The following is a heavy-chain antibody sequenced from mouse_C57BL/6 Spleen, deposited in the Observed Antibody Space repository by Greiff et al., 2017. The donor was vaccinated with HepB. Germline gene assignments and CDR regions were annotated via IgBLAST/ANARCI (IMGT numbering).Heavy chain of an antibody. J-gene: IGHJ4*01. Sequence: QVQLKQSGAELVKPGASVKISCKASGYAFSSYWMNWVKQRPGKGLEWIGQIYPGDGDTNYNGKFKGKATLTADKSSSTAYMQLSSLTSEDSAVYFCARDDYYGSSYDAMDYWGQGTSVTVSS. CDR1: GYAFSSYW. D-gene: IGHD1-1*01. CDR3: ARDDYYGSSYDAMDY. CDR2: IYPGDGDT. V-gene: IGHV1-80*01.